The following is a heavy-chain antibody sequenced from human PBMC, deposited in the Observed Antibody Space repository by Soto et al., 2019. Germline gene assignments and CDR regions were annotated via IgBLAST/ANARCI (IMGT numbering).Heavy chain of an antibody. V-gene: IGHV3-23*01. CDR2: ITASGEKL. CDR3: VRDRKVRGWLDP. J-gene: IGHJ5*02. Sequence: GVSLRVSCAASGFSLISYAMTWGRQAPGKGLEWVSGITASGEKLYYADSVKGRFTVSRDNSKNTLYLQMHSLRADDTAVYYYVRDRKVRGWLDPWSQGTPVTVS. CDR1: GFSLISYA. D-gene: IGHD3-10*01.